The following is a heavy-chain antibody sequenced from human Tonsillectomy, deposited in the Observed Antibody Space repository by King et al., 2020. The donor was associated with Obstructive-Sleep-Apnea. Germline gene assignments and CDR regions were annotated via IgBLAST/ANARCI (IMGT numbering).Heavy chain of an antibody. D-gene: IGHD3-22*01. Sequence: QLVQSGAEVKKPGSSVKVSCKASGGTFSSYAISWVRQAPGQGLEWMGGIIPIFGTANYAQKFQGRVTITADESTSTAYMEMGSLRSEDTAVYYCASNRDYYDSSGYSPDAFDIWGQGTMVTVSS. CDR1: GGTFSSYA. V-gene: IGHV1-69*01. CDR3: ASNRDYYDSSGYSPDAFDI. CDR2: IIPIFGTA. J-gene: IGHJ3*02.